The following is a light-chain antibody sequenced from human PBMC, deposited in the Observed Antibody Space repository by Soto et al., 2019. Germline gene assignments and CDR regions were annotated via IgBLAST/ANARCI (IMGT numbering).Light chain of an antibody. CDR3: SSYASSSTDV. CDR2: EVS. V-gene: IGLV2-14*01. Sequence: QSALAQPASVSGSPAQSITISSTATSTDVGSYNYVSWSQPHPGKAPQLMIYEVSKRPSGVSNRFSGSKSGNTASLTISGLEAEDEADYYCSSYASSSTDVFGTGTKATV. CDR1: STDVGSYNY. J-gene: IGLJ1*01.